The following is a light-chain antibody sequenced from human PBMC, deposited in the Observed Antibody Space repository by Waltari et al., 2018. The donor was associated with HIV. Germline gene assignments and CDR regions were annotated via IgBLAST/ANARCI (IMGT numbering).Light chain of an antibody. V-gene: IGKV1-27*01. CDR2: GAS. CDR3: QNYDSAPVA. J-gene: IGKJ5*01. CDR1: RDISND. Sequence: DIQMSQAPSSLSASVGDRVTITCRASRDISNDLAWYQQKSGEVPKRLIYGASTLRSGVSSRCRGSGSGTEFTLTINGLQPEDVASYYCQNYDSAPVAFGQGTRLEI.